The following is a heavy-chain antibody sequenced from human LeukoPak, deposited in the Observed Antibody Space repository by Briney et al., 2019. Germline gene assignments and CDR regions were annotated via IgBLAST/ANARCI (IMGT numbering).Heavy chain of an antibody. Sequence: ASVKISCKTSGYTFTGYYMHWVRQAPGQGLEWMGWINPNSGDTNYAQKFQGRVTMTRDTSISTAYMELSRLRSDDTAVYYCARVYTIRRGYYWGQGTLVTVSS. CDR1: GYTFTGYY. V-gene: IGHV1-2*02. CDR3: ARVYTIRRGYY. J-gene: IGHJ4*02. CDR2: INPNSGDT. D-gene: IGHD3-10*01.